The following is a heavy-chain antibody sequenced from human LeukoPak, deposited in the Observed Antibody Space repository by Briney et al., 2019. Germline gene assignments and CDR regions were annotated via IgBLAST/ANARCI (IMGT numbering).Heavy chain of an antibody. D-gene: IGHD1-26*01. CDR2: IRYDGSNK. CDR3: AKDLVGATGDDAFDI. CDR1: GFTFSSYG. J-gene: IGHJ3*02. V-gene: IGHV3-30*02. Sequence: GGSLRLSCAASGFTFSSYGMHWARQAPGKGLEWVAFIRYDGSNKYYADSVKGRFTISRDNSKNTLYLQMNSLRAEDTAVYYCAKDLVGATGDDAFDIWGQGTMVTVSS.